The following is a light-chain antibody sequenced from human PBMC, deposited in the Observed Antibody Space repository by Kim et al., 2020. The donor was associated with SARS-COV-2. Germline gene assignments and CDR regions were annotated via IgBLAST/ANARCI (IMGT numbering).Light chain of an antibody. CDR1: QSISSH. CDR2: AAS. CDR3: QQSYITPFT. V-gene: IGKV1-39*01. J-gene: IGKJ3*01. Sequence: ASVGDRVNITCRTSQSISSHLNWYHQKPGRAPKLLIYAASTLQGGVPSRFSGSGSETDFTLTISSLQPEDFATYFCQQSYITPFTFGPGTKVDIK.